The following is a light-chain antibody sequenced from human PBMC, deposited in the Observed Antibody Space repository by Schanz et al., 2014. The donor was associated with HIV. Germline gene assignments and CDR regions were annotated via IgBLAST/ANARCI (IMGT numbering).Light chain of an antibody. CDR1: QSISSSL. CDR2: AAS. J-gene: IGKJ3*01. V-gene: IGKV3-20*01. CDR3: HHYGGS. Sequence: IVLTQSPGTLSLSPGERGTLSCRASQSISSSLLAWYQKKPDQAPTLLIYAASSRASGIPDRFSGSGSGADFTLTISGLEPEDFAVYYCHHYGGSFGPGTTVDYK.